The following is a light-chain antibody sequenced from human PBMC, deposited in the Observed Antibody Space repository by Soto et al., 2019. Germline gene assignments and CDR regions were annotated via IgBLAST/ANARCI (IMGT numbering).Light chain of an antibody. CDR2: KAS. J-gene: IGKJ1*01. CDR3: QHYNSYSEA. Sequence: DIQITQSPSTLSGSVGDRVTVTCRSSQTISSWLAWYQQKPGKAPKLLIYKASTLKSGVPSRFSGSGSGTEFTLTISSLQPDDFATYYCQHYNSYSEAFGPGTKVDI. V-gene: IGKV1-5*03. CDR1: QTISSW.